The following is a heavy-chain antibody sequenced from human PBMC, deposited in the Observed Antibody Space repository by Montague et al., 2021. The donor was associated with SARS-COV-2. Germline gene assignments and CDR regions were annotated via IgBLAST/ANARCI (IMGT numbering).Heavy chain of an antibody. J-gene: IGHJ5*02. CDR1: GGSISSGGYY. V-gene: IGHV4-31*03. CDR3: ARATRSIVVLNWFDP. D-gene: IGHD3-22*01. Sequence: TLSLTCTVSGGSISSGGYYWSWIRQHPGKGLEWIGYIYYGGSTYYXXXLKSRVTISVDTSKNQFSLKLSSVTAADTAVYYCARATRSIVVLNWFDPWGQGTLSPSPQ. CDR2: IYYGGST.